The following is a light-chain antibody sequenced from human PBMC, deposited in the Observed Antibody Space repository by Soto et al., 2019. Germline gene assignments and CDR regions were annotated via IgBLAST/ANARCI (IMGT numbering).Light chain of an antibody. V-gene: IGKV3-11*01. CDR1: QSVSTS. Sequence: EIVLTQSPAILSLSPGERVTLSCRASQSVSTSLAWFQHKPGQPPRLLIYDASNRATGIPARFSGSGSGTDFTLTISSLEPEDFAVYYCQQRTNGLTFGGGTKVEIK. CDR3: QQRTNGLT. J-gene: IGKJ4*01. CDR2: DAS.